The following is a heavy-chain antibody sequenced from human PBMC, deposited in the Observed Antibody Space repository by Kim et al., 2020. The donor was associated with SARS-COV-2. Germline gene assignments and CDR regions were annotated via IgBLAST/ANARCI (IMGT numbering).Heavy chain of an antibody. CDR2: MNPNSGNT. Sequence: ASVKVSCKASGYTFTSYDINWVRQATGQGLEWMGWMNPNSGNTGYAQKFQGRVTMTRNTSISTAYMELSSLRSEDTAVYYCARGHLKGIVVVIATRPYYYCVGVWGKGTTGTVSS. CDR3: ARGHLKGIVVVIATRPYYYCVGV. D-gene: IGHD2-21*01. J-gene: IGHJ6*03. CDR1: GYTFTSYD. V-gene: IGHV1-8*01.